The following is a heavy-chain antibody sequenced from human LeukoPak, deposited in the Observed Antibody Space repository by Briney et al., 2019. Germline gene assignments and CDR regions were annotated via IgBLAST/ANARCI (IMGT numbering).Heavy chain of an antibody. J-gene: IGHJ3*02. CDR3: ARDEDYGGNLGAFDI. D-gene: IGHD4-23*01. CDR1: GXTFSSYV. V-gene: IGHV3-23*01. CDR2: ISGSGGST. Sequence: GGSLRLSCAASGXTFSSYVVSWVRQAPGKGLEWVSIISGSGGSTYYADSVKGRFTISRDNSKNTLYLQMNSLRAEDTAVYYCARDEDYGGNLGAFDIWGQGTMVTVSS.